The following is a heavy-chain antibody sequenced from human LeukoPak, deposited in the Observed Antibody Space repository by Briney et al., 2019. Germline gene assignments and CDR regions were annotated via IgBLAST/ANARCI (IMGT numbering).Heavy chain of an antibody. CDR2: IIPILGIA. CDR1: GGTFSSYA. CDR3: ARRLGGSYDDAFDT. J-gene: IGHJ3*02. V-gene: IGHV1-69*04. D-gene: IGHD1-26*01. Sequence: SVKVSCKASGGTFSSYAISWVRQAPGQGLEWMGRIIPILGIANYAQKFQGRVTITADKSTSTAYMELSSLRSEDTAVYYCARRLGGSYDDAFDTWGQGTMVTVSS.